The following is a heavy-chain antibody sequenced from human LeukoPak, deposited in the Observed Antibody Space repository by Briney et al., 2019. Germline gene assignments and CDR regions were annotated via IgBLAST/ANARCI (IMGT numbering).Heavy chain of an antibody. D-gene: IGHD3-3*01. CDR2: IYYSGST. J-gene: IGHJ5*02. V-gene: IGHV4-59*01. CDR3: ARGSAYYDFWSGYSPLGRWFDP. Sequence: PSETLSLTCTVSGGSISSYYWSWIRQPPGKGLAWIGYIYYSGSTNYNPSLKSRVTISVDTSKNQFSLKLSSVTAADTAVYYCARGSAYYDFWSGYSPLGRWFDPWGQGTLVTVSS. CDR1: GGSISSYY.